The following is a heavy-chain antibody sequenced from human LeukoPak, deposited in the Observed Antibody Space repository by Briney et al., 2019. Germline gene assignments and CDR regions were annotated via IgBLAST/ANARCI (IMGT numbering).Heavy chain of an antibody. J-gene: IGHJ6*02. CDR1: GGSISSYY. V-gene: IGHV4-59*01. Sequence: SETLSLTCTVSGGSISSYYWSWIRQPPGKGLEWIGYIYYSGSTNYNPSLKSRVTISVDTSKNQFSLKLSSVTAADTAVYYCARAPLRSYYGMDVWGQGTTVTVSS. CDR3: ARAPLRSYYGMDV. CDR2: IYYSGST.